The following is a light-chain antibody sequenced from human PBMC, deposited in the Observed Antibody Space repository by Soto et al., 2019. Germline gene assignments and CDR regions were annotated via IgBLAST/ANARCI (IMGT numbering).Light chain of an antibody. CDR2: DAS. V-gene: IGKV1-5*01. CDR1: QSISSL. CDR3: QQYNTYSRT. J-gene: IGKJ1*01. Sequence: DIQMNQSPSTLSASVGDRVTITCRASQSISSLLAWYQQKPGKAPKLLIYDASSLESGVPSRFSGSGSGTEFTLTISSLQPDDFATYYCQQYNTYSRTFGQGGKVDIK.